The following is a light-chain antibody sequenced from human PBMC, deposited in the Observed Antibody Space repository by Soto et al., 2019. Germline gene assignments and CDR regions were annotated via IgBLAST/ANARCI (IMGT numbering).Light chain of an antibody. CDR1: QSVSSY. J-gene: IGKJ4*01. V-gene: IGKV3-11*01. CDR2: DAS. CDR3: QQRRNWPLT. Sequence: EIVLTQSPATLSLSPGERATLSCRASQSVSSYLAWYQQKPGQAPRLLIYDASNRATGIPARFSGSGSGTDFTLTIRSIETEAFAVYYCQQRRNWPLTFGGGTKVDIK.